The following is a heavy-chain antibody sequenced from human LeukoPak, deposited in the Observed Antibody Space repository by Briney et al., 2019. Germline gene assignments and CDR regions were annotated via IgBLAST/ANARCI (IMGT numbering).Heavy chain of an antibody. CDR2: IYYSGST. D-gene: IGHD4-17*01. V-gene: IGHV4-39*01. CDR1: GGSISSSSYY. J-gene: IGHJ4*02. Sequence: SETLSLTCTVSGGSISSSSYYWGWIRQPPGKGLEWIESIYYSGSTYYNPSLKSRVTISVDTSKNQFSLKLSSVTAADTAAYYCARHQTTVTTSFDFDYWGQGTLVTVSS. CDR3: ARHQTTVTTSFDFDY.